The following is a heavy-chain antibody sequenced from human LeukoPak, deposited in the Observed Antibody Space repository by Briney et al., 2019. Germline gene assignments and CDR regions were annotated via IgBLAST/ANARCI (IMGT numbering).Heavy chain of an antibody. CDR3: ARDLITGIQLWAPAHV. CDR2: ISAYNGNT. D-gene: IGHD5-18*01. CDR1: GYTFTSYG. Sequence: GASVKVSCKASGYTFTSYGISWVRQAPGQGLEWMGWISAYNGNTNYVQKLQGRVTMTTDTSTSTAYMELRSLRSDDTAVYYCARDLITGIQLWAPAHVWGQGTLVTVSS. V-gene: IGHV1-18*01. J-gene: IGHJ4*02.